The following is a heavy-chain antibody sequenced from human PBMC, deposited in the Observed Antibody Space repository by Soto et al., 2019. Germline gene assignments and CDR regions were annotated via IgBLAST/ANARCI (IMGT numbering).Heavy chain of an antibody. J-gene: IGHJ4*02. CDR2: ISGSGGST. CDR1: GFTFSSYA. Sequence: EVQLLESGGGLVQPGGSLRLSCAASGFTFSSYAMSWVRQAPGKGLEWVSAISGSGGSTYYADSVKGRFTISRDNSKNTLYLQMNSLRAEDTAVYYCAKSSKTPPDYDSSEFGYWGQGTLVTVSS. CDR3: AKSSKTPPDYDSSEFGY. V-gene: IGHV3-23*01. D-gene: IGHD3-22*01.